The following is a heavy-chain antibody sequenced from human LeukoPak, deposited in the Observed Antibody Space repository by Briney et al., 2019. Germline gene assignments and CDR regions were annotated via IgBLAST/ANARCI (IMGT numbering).Heavy chain of an antibody. Sequence: AGGSLRLSCVASGFPFNTFAMIWVRQPPGKGLEWVSSIFQGGGEIHYADSVRGRFTISRDNSKITLVLQMNSLRAEDTAIYYCATYRQVMLPFESWGRGTLVTVSS. CDR2: IFQGGGEI. D-gene: IGHD5-18*01. V-gene: IGHV3-23*01. CDR3: ATYRQVMLPFES. J-gene: IGHJ4*02. CDR1: GFPFNTFA.